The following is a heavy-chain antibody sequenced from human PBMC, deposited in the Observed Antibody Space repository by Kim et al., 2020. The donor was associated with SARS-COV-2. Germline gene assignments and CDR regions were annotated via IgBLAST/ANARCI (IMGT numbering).Heavy chain of an antibody. Sequence: ASVKVSCKASGYTFTSYGISWVRQAPGQGLEWMGWISAYNGNTNYAQKLQGRVTMTTDTSTSTAYMELRSLRSDDTAVYYCARDKASGKVATIIWRPFDIWGQGTMVTVSS. J-gene: IGHJ3*02. D-gene: IGHD5-12*01. CDR1: GYTFTSYG. V-gene: IGHV1-18*01. CDR3: ARDKASGKVATIIWRPFDI. CDR2: ISAYNGNT.